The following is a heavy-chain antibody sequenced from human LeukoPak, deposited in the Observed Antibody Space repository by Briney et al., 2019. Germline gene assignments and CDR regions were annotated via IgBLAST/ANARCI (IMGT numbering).Heavy chain of an antibody. Sequence: SETLSLTCTVSGGSISSYFWSWIRQPAGKGLEWIGRIYTSGSTNYNPSLKSRVTISVDTSKNQFSLRLNSVTAADTAVYYCARDDWIPVYYSGSSNCLDAFDIWGQGTMVTVS. CDR3: ARDDWIPVYYSGSSNCLDAFDI. D-gene: IGHD2-15*01. J-gene: IGHJ3*02. V-gene: IGHV4-4*07. CDR1: GGSISSYF. CDR2: IYTSGST.